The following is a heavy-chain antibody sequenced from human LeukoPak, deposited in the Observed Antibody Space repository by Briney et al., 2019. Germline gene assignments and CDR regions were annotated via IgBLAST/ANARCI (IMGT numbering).Heavy chain of an antibody. CDR3: AASTSGSYDY. D-gene: IGHD1-26*01. CDR2: INHSGST. V-gene: IGHV4-34*01. J-gene: IGHJ4*02. Sequence: SETLSLTCAVYGGSFSGYYWSWIRQPPGKGLEWIGEINHSGSTNYNPSLKSRVTISVDTSKNQFSLKLSSVTAADTAVYYCAASTSGSYDYWGPGTRVTVSS. CDR1: GGSFSGYY.